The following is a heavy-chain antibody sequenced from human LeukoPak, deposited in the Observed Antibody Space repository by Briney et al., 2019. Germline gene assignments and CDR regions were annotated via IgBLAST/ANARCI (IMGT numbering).Heavy chain of an antibody. CDR3: ARGGGMGHYYYYMDV. J-gene: IGHJ6*03. V-gene: IGHV4-59*01. Sequence: SETLSLTCTVSGGSIISYYWSWIRQPPGKGLEWIGYIYYSGSTNYNPSLKSRVTISVDTSKNQFSLKLSSVTAADTAVYYCARGGGMGHYYYYMDVWGKGTTVTVSS. CDR1: GGSIISYY. D-gene: IGHD5-24*01. CDR2: IYYSGST.